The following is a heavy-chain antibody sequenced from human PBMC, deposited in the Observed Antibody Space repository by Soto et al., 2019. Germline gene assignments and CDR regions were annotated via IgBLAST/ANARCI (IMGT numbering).Heavy chain of an antibody. CDR2: IKSKTSGGTT. D-gene: IGHD3-22*01. Sequence: DVQLVESGGGLVKPGGSLRLSCAASGFIFSNAWMNWVRQAPGKGLEWVGRIKSKTSGGTTEYAAPVKGRFTVSRDDSERTVYLQMNSLKTEDTAVYYCTTGYNSTDFGWGPGTLVTVSS. CDR1: GFIFSNAW. V-gene: IGHV3-15*07. CDR3: TTGYNSTDFG. J-gene: IGHJ4*02.